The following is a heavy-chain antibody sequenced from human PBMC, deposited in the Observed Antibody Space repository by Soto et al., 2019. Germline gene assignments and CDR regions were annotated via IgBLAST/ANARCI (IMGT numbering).Heavy chain of an antibody. CDR2: ISGYSGTT. CDR1: GYTYTNYG. CDR3: GRVMAVVPAAVFYGMDV. Sequence: QVQLVQSGAEVKKPGASVKVSCKASGYTYTNYGISRVRRAPGQGLEWMGWISGYSGTTNYAQNLQGRVTMTTDTSTTTAYMELRSLRSDDTAVYYCGRVMAVVPAAVFYGMDVWGQGTTVTVSS. D-gene: IGHD2-2*01. V-gene: IGHV1-18*01. J-gene: IGHJ6*02.